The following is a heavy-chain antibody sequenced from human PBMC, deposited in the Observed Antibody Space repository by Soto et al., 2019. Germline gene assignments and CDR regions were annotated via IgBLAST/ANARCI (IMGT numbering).Heavy chain of an antibody. J-gene: IGHJ5*02. V-gene: IGHV1-24*01. D-gene: IGHD3-10*01. CDR1: GYTLTELS. CDR3: ATMPSKLLWFGESPPTGFDP. CDR2: FDPEDGET. Sequence: ASVKVSCKVFGYTLTELSMHWVRQAPGKRVEWMGGFDPEDGETIYAQKFQGRVTMTEDTSTDTAYMELSSLRSEDTAEYYCATMPSKLLWFGESPPTGFDPWGQGTLVTVSS.